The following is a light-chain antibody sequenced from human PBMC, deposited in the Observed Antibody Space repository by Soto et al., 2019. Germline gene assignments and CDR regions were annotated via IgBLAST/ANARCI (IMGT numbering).Light chain of an antibody. CDR3: QNCFTVPYT. J-gene: IGKJ2*01. V-gene: IGKV1-33*01. Sequence: DIQMTQSPSTLSASVGDRVTITCRASQSISSYLNWYHQKPGKAPNLLIYDASNLAAGVPSGFSGSGSGTHFTFTITSLQPEDIGTYYCQNCFTVPYTFGQGTKVDIK. CDR2: DAS. CDR1: QSISSY.